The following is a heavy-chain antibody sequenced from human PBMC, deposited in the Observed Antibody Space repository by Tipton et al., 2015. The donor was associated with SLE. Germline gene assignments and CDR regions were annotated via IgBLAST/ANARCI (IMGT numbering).Heavy chain of an antibody. CDR2: INHSGST. V-gene: IGHV4-34*01. J-gene: IGHJ6*03. CDR1: GGSFSGYY. CDR3: ARGYYYYYMDV. Sequence: TLSLTCAVYGGSFSGYYWSWIRQPPGKGLEWIGEINHSGSTNYNPSLKSRVTISVDTSKNQFSLKLSSVTAADTAVYYCARGYYYYYMDVWGKGPAVTVSS.